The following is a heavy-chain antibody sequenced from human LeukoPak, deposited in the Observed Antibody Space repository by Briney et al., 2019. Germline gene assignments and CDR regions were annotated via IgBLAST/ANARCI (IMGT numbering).Heavy chain of an antibody. CDR3: ARESGSYYGIFDY. CDR1: GSTFDDYA. Sequence: GRSLRLSCAASGSTFDDYAMHWVRQAPGKGLEWVSGINWNSGSIGYADSVKGRFTISRDNAKNSLYLQMNSLRAEDTAVYYCARESGSYYGIFDYWGQGTLVTVSS. J-gene: IGHJ4*02. D-gene: IGHD1-26*01. V-gene: IGHV3-9*01. CDR2: INWNSGSI.